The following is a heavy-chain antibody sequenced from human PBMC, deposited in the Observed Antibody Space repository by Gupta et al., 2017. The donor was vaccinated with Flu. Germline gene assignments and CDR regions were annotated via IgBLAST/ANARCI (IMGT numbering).Heavy chain of an antibody. CDR3: ARVEARRLNYFDY. J-gene: IGHJ4*02. Sequence: VRQARGKGLEWVSYMQAISGTIYYADSVKGRFNIARDNAKNSLYLQMDSLRAEDTAVYFCARVEARRLNYFDYWGQGTLGTVSS. CDR2: MQAISGTI. V-gene: IGHV3-48*01. D-gene: IGHD3-10*01.